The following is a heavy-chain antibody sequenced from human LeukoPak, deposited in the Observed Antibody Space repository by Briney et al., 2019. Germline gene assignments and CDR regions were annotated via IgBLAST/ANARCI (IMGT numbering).Heavy chain of an antibody. CDR1: GFTFSSYS. D-gene: IGHD6-19*01. CDR3: AREWAKVAGLDY. CDR2: IFSSSTYI. Sequence: GGSLRLSCAASGFTFSSYSMNWVRQAPGKGLEWVSFIFSSSTYIYYTDSVKGRFTISRDNARNSLYLQMNSLRAEDTAVYYCAREWAKVAGLDYWGQGTLVTVSS. V-gene: IGHV3-21*01. J-gene: IGHJ4*02.